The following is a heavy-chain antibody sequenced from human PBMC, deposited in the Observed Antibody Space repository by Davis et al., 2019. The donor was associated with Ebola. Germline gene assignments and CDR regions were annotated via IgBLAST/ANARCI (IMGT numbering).Heavy chain of an antibody. CDR1: GYTFTSYG. J-gene: IGHJ4*02. CDR3: AKVGGYGDYEDYFDH. Sequence: AASVKVSCKASGYTFTSYGISWVRQAPGQGLEWMGWISAYNGNTNYAQKLQGRVTMSVNASINTAYMELSSLRSDDTAVYYCAKVGGYGDYEDYFDHWGQGILVTVSS. V-gene: IGHV1-18*01. CDR2: ISAYNGNT. D-gene: IGHD4-17*01.